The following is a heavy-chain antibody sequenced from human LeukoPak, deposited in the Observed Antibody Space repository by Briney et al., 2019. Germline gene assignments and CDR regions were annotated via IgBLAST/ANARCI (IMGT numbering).Heavy chain of an antibody. V-gene: IGHV3-15*01. CDR1: GFTFSNTW. Sequence: GGSLRLSCAASGFTFSNTWMNWVRQAPGKGLEWVGRIQSKTDGGTTEYAAPVKGRFTISRDDSKTTLYLQMNRLKTEDTAVYYCATLTVRGVINIWGQGTLVTVSS. D-gene: IGHD3-10*01. CDR2: IQSKTDGGTT. CDR3: ATLTVRGVINI. J-gene: IGHJ4*02.